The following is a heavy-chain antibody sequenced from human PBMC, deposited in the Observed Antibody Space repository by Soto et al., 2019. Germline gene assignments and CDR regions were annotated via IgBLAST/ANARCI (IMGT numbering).Heavy chain of an antibody. CDR1: GFTFSSYG. CDR2: IWYDGSNK. J-gene: IGHJ3*02. Sequence: PGGSLRLSCAASGFTFSSYGMHWVRQAPGKGLEWVAVIWYDGSNKYYADSVKGRFTISRDNSKNTLYLQMNSLRAEDTAVYYCAGGSYCSGGSCYYAFDIWGQGTMVTVSS. V-gene: IGHV3-33*01. CDR3: AGGSYCSGGSCYYAFDI. D-gene: IGHD2-15*01.